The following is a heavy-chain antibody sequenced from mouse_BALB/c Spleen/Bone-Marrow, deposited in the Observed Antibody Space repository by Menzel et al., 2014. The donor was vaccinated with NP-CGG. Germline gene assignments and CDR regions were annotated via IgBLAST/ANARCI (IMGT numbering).Heavy chain of an antibody. CDR1: GFAFSSYD. J-gene: IGHJ4*01. V-gene: IGHV5-12-1*01. CDR3: ARHGGNYVYYAMDY. CDR2: ISSGGGST. D-gene: IGHD2-1*01. Sequence: EVQVVESGGGLVKSGGSLKLSCAASGFAFSSYDMSWVRQTPEKRLEWVAYISSGGGSTYYPDTVKGRFTISRDNAKNTLYLQMSSLKSEDTAMYYCARHGGNYVYYAMDYWGQGTSVTVSS.